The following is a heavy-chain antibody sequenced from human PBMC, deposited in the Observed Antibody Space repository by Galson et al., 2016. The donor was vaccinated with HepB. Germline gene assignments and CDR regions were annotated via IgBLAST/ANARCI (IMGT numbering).Heavy chain of an antibody. V-gene: IGHV3-9*01. J-gene: IGHJ4*02. CDR2: ISWDSEKI. CDR1: GFSFENFA. D-gene: IGHD3-10*01. CDR3: AKVGSGNFYQRPFDY. Sequence: SLRLSCAASGFSFENFAMHWVRQPPGKGLEWVSSISWDSEKIGYADSLKGRFTISRDNAKNSLYLQISTLIPEDTALYFCAKVGSGNFYQRPFDYWGQGTLVAVSS.